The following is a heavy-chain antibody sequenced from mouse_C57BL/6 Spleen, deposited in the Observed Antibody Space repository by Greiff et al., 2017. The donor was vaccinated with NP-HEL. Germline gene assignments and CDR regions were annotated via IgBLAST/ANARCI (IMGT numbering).Heavy chain of an antibody. CDR2: IDPENGDT. CDR1: GFNIKDDY. J-gene: IGHJ3*01. Sequence: VQLQQSGAELVRPGASVKLSCTASGFNIKDDYMHWVKQRPEQGLEWIGWIDPENGDTEYASNFQGKATITADTSSNPAYLQLSSLTSEDTAVYYCTTLYDHDGAYWGQGTLVTVSA. D-gene: IGHD2-3*01. CDR3: TTLYDHDGAY. V-gene: IGHV14-4*01.